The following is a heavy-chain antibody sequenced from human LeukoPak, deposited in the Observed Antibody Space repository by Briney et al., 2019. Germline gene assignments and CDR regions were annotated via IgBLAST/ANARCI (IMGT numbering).Heavy chain of an antibody. J-gene: IGHJ6*03. CDR3: GRLFYDFWSGHYYYYMDV. D-gene: IGHD3-3*01. CDR1: GGSIRSTSYY. V-gene: IGHV4-39*01. CDR2: IYYSGST. Sequence: SETLSLTCTVSGGSIRSTSYYWGWIRQPPGKGLEWIGSIYYSGSTYYNPSLKSRVTISVDTSKNQFSLKLSSVTAADTAVYYCGRLFYDFWSGHYYYYMDVWSKGTTVTVSS.